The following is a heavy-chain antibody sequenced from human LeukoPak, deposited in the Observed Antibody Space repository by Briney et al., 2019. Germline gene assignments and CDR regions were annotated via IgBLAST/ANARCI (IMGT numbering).Heavy chain of an antibody. D-gene: IGHD6-13*01. CDR1: GFTFSTYG. J-gene: IGHJ6*02. CDR2: IWYDGSNK. Sequence: GGSLRLSCAASGFTFSTYGMHWVRQAPGKGLEWVAVIWYDGSNKYYADSVKGRFTISRDNSKNTLYLQMSSLRAEDTAVYYCARSPRQTGYSSSHYYYYYGMDVWGQGTTVTVSS. V-gene: IGHV3-33*01. CDR3: ARSPRQTGYSSSHYYYYYGMDV.